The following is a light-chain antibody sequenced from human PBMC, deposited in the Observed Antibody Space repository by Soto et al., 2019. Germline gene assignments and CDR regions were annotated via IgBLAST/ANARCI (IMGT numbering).Light chain of an antibody. CDR2: EGY. Sequence: QSVLTQPPSVSAAPGQKVTISCSGGTSNIGNNFVSWYQHFPGTAPKFLIYEGYKRPSGIPDRFSGSQSGTSATLDITGLQTGDEADYYCGTWDSSLSAVVFGGGTKVTVL. V-gene: IGLV1-51*02. CDR3: GTWDSSLSAVV. CDR1: TSNIGNNF. J-gene: IGLJ2*01.